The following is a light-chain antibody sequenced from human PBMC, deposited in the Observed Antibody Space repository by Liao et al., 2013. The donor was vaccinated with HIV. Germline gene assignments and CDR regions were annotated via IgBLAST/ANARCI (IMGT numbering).Light chain of an antibody. CDR1: KLGDKY. Sequence: SYDLTQPPSVSVSPGQTASITCSGDKLGDKYTSWYQQKPGQSPVVVIHEDTKRPSGIPERFSGSNSGDTATLTISGTQAMDEADYYCQAWDSSTADWVFGGGTKLTVL. CDR3: QAWDSSTADWV. J-gene: IGLJ3*02. CDR2: EDT. V-gene: IGLV3-1*01.